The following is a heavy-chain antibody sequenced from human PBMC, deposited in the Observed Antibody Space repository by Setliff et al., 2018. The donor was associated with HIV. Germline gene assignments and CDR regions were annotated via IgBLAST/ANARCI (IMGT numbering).Heavy chain of an antibody. V-gene: IGHV4-38-2*01. J-gene: IGHJ4*02. CDR2: IYHSGST. D-gene: IGHD2-15*01. CDR1: GYSISSGYY. CDR3: ASPASGGSSCQYHY. Sequence: KPSETLSLTCAVSGYSISSGYYWGWIRQPPGKGLEWIGSIYHSGSTYYNPSLKSRVTISVDTSKNQFSLKLSSVTAADTAVYYCASPASGGSSCQYHYWGQGTLVTVSS.